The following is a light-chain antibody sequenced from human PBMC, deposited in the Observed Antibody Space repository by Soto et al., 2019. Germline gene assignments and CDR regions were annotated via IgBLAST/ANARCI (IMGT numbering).Light chain of an antibody. CDR3: QQYHSYSEA. CDR1: QNIRSR. V-gene: IGKV1-5*01. Sequence: DFQVTLSPATLSASVGDRVTITCRASQNIRSRLAWFQQKPGKAPKLLIYDASSLESGVPQRFSGSGSGTEFTLTISSLQTDDFSTYYCQQYHSYSEAFGQGTKVDI. CDR2: DAS. J-gene: IGKJ1*01.